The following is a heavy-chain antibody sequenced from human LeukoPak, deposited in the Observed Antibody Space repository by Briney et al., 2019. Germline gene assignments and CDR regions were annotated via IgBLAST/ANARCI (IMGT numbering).Heavy chain of an antibody. V-gene: IGHV3-74*01. CDR2: INTDGTTT. CDR3: ARDYDFWSGYYKNAFDM. J-gene: IGHJ3*02. D-gene: IGHD3-3*01. CDR1: GFTFDDYG. Sequence: GGSLRLSCAASGFTFDDYGMSWVRQAPGKGLVWVSRINTDGTTTTYADFLKGRFTISKDSAKNTLYLQMNSLRAEDTAVYYCARDYDFWSGYYKNAFDMWGQGTMVTVSS.